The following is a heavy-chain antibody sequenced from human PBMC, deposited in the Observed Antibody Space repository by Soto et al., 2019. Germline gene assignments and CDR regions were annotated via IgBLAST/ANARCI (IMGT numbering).Heavy chain of an antibody. V-gene: IGHV4-30-4*01. CDR1: GGSISSGDYY. CDR3: ARVVYGDYAFDY. Sequence: QVQLQESGPGLVKPSQTLSLTCTVSGGSISSGDYYWGWIRQPPGKGREWIGYIYYNGSTYYNPSLKSRVTISVDTSKNQFSLKLSSVTAADTAVYYCARVVYGDYAFDYWGQGTLVTVSS. D-gene: IGHD4-17*01. CDR2: IYYNGST. J-gene: IGHJ4*02.